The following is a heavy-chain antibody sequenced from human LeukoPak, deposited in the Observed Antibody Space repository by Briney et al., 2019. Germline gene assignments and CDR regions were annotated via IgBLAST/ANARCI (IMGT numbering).Heavy chain of an antibody. D-gene: IGHD3-9*01. J-gene: IGHJ4*02. V-gene: IGHV1-2*02. Sequence: EASVKVSCKASGYTFTSYGISWVRQAPGHGLEWMGWINPNSGGTNYQGRVTLTRDTSINTAYMELSRLRSDDTAVYYCARVLRYYDILSKPFDYWGQGTLVTVSS. CDR1: GYTFTSYG. CDR3: ARVLRYYDILSKPFDY. CDR2: INPNSGGT.